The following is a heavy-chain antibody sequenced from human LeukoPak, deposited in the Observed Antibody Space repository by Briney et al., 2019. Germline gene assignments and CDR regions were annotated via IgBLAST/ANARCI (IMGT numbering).Heavy chain of an antibody. J-gene: IGHJ6*03. CDR1: GFTFSSYS. CDR3: ARDLVWFGEPKGYYNYMDV. CDR2: ISSSSSYI. Sequence: GGSLRLSCAASGFTFSSYSMNWVRQAPGKGLEWVSSISSSSSYIYYTDSVKGRFTLSRDNAKKSLYLQMNSLRAEDTAVYYCARDLVWFGEPKGYYNYMDVWGKGTTVTVSS. V-gene: IGHV3-21*01. D-gene: IGHD3-10*01.